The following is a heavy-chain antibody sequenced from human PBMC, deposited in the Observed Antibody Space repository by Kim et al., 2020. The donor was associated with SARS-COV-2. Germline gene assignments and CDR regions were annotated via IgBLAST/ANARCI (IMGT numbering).Heavy chain of an antibody. CDR1: GCTFRSYD. D-gene: IGHD6-19*01. CDR3: ASAGYSSGWYNYYYGMDV. V-gene: IGHV1-69*04. J-gene: IGHJ6*01. CDR2: IIPILGIA. Sequence: SVKVSCKASGCTFRSYDISWVRQAPGQGLEWMGRIIPILGIANYAQKFQGRVTITADKSTSTVYMELSSLRSEDTAVYYCASAGYSSGWYNYYYGMDVW.